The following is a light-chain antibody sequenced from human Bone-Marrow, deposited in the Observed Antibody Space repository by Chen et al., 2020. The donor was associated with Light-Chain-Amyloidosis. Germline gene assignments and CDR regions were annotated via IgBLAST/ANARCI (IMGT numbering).Light chain of an antibody. CDR2: RDT. V-gene: IGLV3-25*03. CDR1: DLPTKY. CDR3: QSADSSGTYEVI. Sequence: SFELTQPPSVAVSPGQTGRITCSGDDLPTKYAYWYQQKPGQAPVLVIPRDTERPSGISERFSGSSSGTTATLTISGVQAEDEADDHCQSADSSGTYEVIFGGGTKLTVL. J-gene: IGLJ2*01.